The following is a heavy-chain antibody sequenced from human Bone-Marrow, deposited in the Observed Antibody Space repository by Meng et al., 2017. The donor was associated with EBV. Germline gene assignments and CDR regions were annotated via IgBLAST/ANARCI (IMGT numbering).Heavy chain of an antibody. V-gene: IGHV3-72*01. CDR1: GFIFSDYY. J-gene: IGHJ4*02. CDR2: IKIKADSYST. D-gene: IGHD1-26*01. CDR3: ARDNWGSYDY. Sequence: EVQLVESGGGLVQPGGSLRLSCAVSGFIFSDYYMYWVRQTSGKGLEWVGRIKIKADSYSTEYGASVKGRFTISRDDSKDSLYLQMNNLKTEDTALYYCARDNWGSYDYWGQGTLVTVSS.